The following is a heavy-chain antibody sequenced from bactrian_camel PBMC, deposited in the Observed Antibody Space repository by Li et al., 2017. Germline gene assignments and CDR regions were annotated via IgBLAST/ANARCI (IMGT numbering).Heavy chain of an antibody. J-gene: IGHJ4*01. Sequence: QLVESGGGLVQPGESLKLSCASAGFTFSGYDMSWIRQAPGKGLEWVSRVRAGGDATYDADSVKGRFTSSRDNVKNTLYLHLNSLKAEDTAMYYCTKDSTDAGWASTYWGQGTQVTVS. CDR2: VRAGGDAT. D-gene: IGHD1*01. CDR1: GFTFSGYD. CDR3: TKDSTDAGWASTY. V-gene: IGHV3S28*01.